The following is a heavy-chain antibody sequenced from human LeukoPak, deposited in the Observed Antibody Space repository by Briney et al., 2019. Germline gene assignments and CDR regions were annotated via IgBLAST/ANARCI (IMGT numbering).Heavy chain of an antibody. V-gene: IGHV1-8*01. D-gene: IGHD1-26*01. J-gene: IGHJ4*02. Sequence: ASVKVSCKASGYTFTSYDINWARQATGQGLEWMGWMNPNSGNTGYAQKFQGRVTMTRNTSISTAYMELSSLRSEDTAVYYCARERDIVGATLIDYWGQGTLVTVSS. CDR1: GYTFTSYD. CDR2: MNPNSGNT. CDR3: ARERDIVGATLIDY.